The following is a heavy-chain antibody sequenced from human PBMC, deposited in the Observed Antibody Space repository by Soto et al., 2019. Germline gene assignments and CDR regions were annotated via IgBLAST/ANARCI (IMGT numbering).Heavy chain of an antibody. CDR3: TQGFRLRN. J-gene: IGHJ1*01. CDR2: IRSKAYGGTT. V-gene: IGHV3-49*03. Sequence: PGGSLRLSCTASGFTFGDYAMSWFRQAPGKGLEWVGFIRSKAYGGTTQYAASVKGRFTISRDDSKGIDYLKMKSLTAEDTGMYYYTQGFRLRNWGQGPLVTVSS. D-gene: IGHD3-10*01. CDR1: GFTFGDYA.